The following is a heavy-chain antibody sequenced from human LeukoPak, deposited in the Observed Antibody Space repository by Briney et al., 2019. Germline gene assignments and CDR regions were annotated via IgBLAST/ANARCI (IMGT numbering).Heavy chain of an antibody. CDR1: GFTLRNYW. D-gene: IGHD6-6*01. CDR2: ISGDGSVT. Sequence: GGSLRLSCAASGFTLRNYWMHWVRQVPGKRLVWVSRISGDGSVTNYADSVKGRFTISRDNAKNTLFQQINSLRAEDTAVYYCARYSSSSGGASYYLDYWGHGTLVTVSS. V-gene: IGHV3-74*01. J-gene: IGHJ4*01. CDR3: ARYSSSSGGASYYLDY.